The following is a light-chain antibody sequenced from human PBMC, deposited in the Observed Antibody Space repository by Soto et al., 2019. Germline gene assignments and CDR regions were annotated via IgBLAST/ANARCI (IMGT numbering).Light chain of an antibody. V-gene: IGLV4-69*01. CDR2: LNSDGSH. J-gene: IGLJ2*01. CDR3: QTWDTGMV. CDR1: SGHNTNA. Sequence: QPVLTQSPSASASLGASVKLTCTLSSGHNTNAIAWHQQRPEKGPRFLMKLNSDGSHNRGGGIPDRFSGSSSGAERYLTISGLQSEDEADYYCQTWDTGMVFGGGTKLTVL.